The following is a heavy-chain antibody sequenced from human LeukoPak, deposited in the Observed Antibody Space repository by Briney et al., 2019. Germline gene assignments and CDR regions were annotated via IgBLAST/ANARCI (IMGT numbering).Heavy chain of an antibody. Sequence: SVKVSCKASGGTFSSYAIIWVRQAPGQGLEWMGGIIPIFGTANYAQKFQGRVTITADESTSTAYMELSSLRSEDTAVYYCARERRESITIFGVVNHPFDYWGQGTLVTVSS. CDR2: IIPIFGTA. V-gene: IGHV1-69*13. D-gene: IGHD3-3*01. CDR1: GGTFSSYA. CDR3: ARERRESITIFGVVNHPFDY. J-gene: IGHJ4*02.